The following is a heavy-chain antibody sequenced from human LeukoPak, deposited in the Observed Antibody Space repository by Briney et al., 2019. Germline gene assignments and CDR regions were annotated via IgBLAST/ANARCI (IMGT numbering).Heavy chain of an antibody. CDR3: ARLWPSNTGNDY. D-gene: IGHD2-21*01. CDR2: MNPNNAKT. V-gene: IGHV1-8*01. J-gene: IGHJ4*02. Sequence: ASVKVSCKASGYTFTSYDINWVRQATGQGLEWMGWMNPNNAKTVYAQKFQGRVTMTRNTSISTAYMELSGLRSEDTAVYCCARLWPSNTGNDYWGQGTLVTVSS. CDR1: GYTFTSYD.